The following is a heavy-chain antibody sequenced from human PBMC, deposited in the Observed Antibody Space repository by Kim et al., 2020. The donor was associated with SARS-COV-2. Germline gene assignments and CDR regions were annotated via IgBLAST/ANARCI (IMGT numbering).Heavy chain of an antibody. CDR3: ATNPPFDRVNNWFDP. Sequence: APKFQGRVTMTEDTSTDTAYMELSSLRSEDTAVYYCATNPPFDRVNNWFDPWGQGTLVTVSS. J-gene: IGHJ5*02. D-gene: IGHD2-21*01. V-gene: IGHV1-24*01.